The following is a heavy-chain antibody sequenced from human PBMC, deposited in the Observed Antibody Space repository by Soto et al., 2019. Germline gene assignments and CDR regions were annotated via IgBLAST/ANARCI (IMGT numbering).Heavy chain of an antibody. CDR1: GFTFSSYA. Sequence: QVQLVESGGGVVQPGRSLRLSCAASGFTFSSYAMHWVRQAPGKGLEWVAVISYAGSNKYYADSVKSRFTISRDNSKNTLYLQTNSLRAEDTALYYCARGGNLMFGEPLDYWGQGTLVTVSS. J-gene: IGHJ4*02. CDR2: ISYAGSNK. CDR3: ARGGNLMFGEPLDY. D-gene: IGHD3-10*02. V-gene: IGHV3-30-3*01.